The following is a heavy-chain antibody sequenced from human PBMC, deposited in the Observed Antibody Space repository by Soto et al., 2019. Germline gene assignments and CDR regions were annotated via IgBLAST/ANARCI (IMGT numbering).Heavy chain of an antibody. CDR1: GFSLTTSGVG. CDR3: ARDEYYYYGMDV. J-gene: IGHJ6*02. Sequence: SGPTLVNPTQTLTLTCTFSGFSLTTSGVGVGWIRQPPGKGLEWIGYIYYSGSTNYNPSLKSRVTISVDTSKNQFSLKLSSVTAADTAVYYCARDEYYYYGMDVWGQGTTVTVSS. V-gene: IGHV4-61*08. CDR2: IYYSGST.